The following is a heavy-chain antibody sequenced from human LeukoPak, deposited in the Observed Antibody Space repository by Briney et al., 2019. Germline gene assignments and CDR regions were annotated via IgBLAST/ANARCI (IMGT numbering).Heavy chain of an antibody. J-gene: IGHJ6*03. CDR1: GYTFTSYD. CDR3: ARGSALVVVPAATYYYYYMDV. CDR2: MNPNSGNT. V-gene: IGHV1-8*01. Sequence: ASVKVSCKASGYTFTSYDINWVRQATGQGLEWMGWMNPNSGNTGYAQKFQGRVTMTRNTSISTAYMELSSLRSEDTAVYYCARGSALVVVPAATYYYYYMDVWGKGTTVTISS. D-gene: IGHD2-2*01.